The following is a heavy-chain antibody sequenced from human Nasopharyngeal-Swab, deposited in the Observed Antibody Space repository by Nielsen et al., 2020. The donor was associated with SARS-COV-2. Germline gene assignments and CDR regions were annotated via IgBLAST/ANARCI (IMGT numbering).Heavy chain of an antibody. Sequence: SVKVSCKASGGTFSSYAISWVRQAPGQGLEWMGGIIPIFGTANYAQKFQGRVMITADESTSTAYMELSSLRSEDTAVYYCARARDHDYGGKGSADDAFDIWGQGTMVTVSS. D-gene: IGHD4-23*01. CDR2: IIPIFGTA. V-gene: IGHV1-69*13. J-gene: IGHJ3*02. CDR1: GGTFSSYA. CDR3: ARARDHDYGGKGSADDAFDI.